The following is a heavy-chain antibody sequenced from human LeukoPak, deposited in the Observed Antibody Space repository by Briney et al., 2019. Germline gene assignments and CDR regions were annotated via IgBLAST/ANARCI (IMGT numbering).Heavy chain of an antibody. D-gene: IGHD3-16*01. CDR1: GFTFSSYG. CDR3: ARTSFGDGFDY. CDR2: IKQDGSEK. V-gene: IGHV3-7*01. J-gene: IGHJ4*02. Sequence: PGGSLRLSCAASGFTFSSYGMHWVRQAPGKGLEWVANIKQDGSEKYYVDSVKGRFIISRDNAKNSLYLQMNSLRAEDTAVYYCARTSFGDGFDYWGQGTLVTVSS.